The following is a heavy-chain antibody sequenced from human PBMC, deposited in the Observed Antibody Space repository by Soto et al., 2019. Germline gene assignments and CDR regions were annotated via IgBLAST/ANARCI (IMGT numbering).Heavy chain of an antibody. CDR3: ARAGDVYNWFDP. CDR1: GFMFNDYY. V-gene: IGHV3-11*01. Sequence: GGSLRLSCAASGFMFNDYYMSWIRQAPGKGLDWVAYISSSGSSVYHADTVKGRFTISRDNAKNSLYLQMNSLRAEDTAIYYCARAGDVYNWFDPWGQGTLVTSPQ. D-gene: IGHD3-16*01. CDR2: ISSSGSSV. J-gene: IGHJ5*02.